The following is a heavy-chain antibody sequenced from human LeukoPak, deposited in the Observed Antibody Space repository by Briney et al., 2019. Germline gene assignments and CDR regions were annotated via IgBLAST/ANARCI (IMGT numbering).Heavy chain of an antibody. V-gene: IGHV3-33*01. D-gene: IGHD3-10*01. CDR2: IWYDGSNK. J-gene: IGHJ4*02. CDR3: ARDLSWFGEFDY. CDR1: GFTFSSYG. Sequence: PGGSLRLSCAASGFTFSSYGMHWVRQAPGKGLEWVAVIWYDGSNKYYADPVKGRFTISRDNSKNTLYLQMNSLRAEDTAVYYCARDLSWFGEFDYWGQGALVTVSS.